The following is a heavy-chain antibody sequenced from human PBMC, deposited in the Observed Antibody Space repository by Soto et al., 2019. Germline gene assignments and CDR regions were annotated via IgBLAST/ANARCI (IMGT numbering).Heavy chain of an antibody. D-gene: IGHD6-19*01. Sequence: EVQLVESGGDLVQPGGSLRLSCAASGLTVSNNYMSWVRQTAGKGLERVSIIYSAGNTFYADSVQGRFTISRDNSKNTVHLQMNNVRGKDTAVYYCARLRVALAENAFDIWGKGTVVTVSA. CDR2: IYSAGNT. CDR3: ARLRVALAENAFDI. V-gene: IGHV3-66*01. CDR1: GLTVSNNY. J-gene: IGHJ3*02.